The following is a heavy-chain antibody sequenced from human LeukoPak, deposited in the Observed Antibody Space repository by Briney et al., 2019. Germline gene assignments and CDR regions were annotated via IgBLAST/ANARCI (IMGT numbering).Heavy chain of an antibody. Sequence: TGGSLRLSCATSGFTFSRYWMQWVRQAPGKGLVWVSRIGSAASATSYADSVKGRFAISRDNAKNTLYLQMNSLSAEDTAVYYCARVVGSTMRAPFDFWGQGMLVTVSS. CDR3: ARVVGSTMRAPFDF. V-gene: IGHV3-74*01. J-gene: IGHJ4*02. CDR2: IGSAASAT. CDR1: GFTFSRYW. D-gene: IGHD1-26*01.